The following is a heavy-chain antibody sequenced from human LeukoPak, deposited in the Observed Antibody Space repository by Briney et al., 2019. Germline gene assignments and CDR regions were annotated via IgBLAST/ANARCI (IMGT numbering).Heavy chain of an antibody. CDR2: ISYDGSNK. D-gene: IGHD5-18*01. V-gene: IGHV3-30*18. J-gene: IGHJ4*02. CDR3: AKPYSYGYRLPDY. Sequence: GGSLRLSCAASGFTFSSYGMHWVRQAPGKGLEWVAVISYDGSNKYYADSVKGRFTISRDNSKNTLYLQMNSLGAEDTAVYYCAKPYSYGYRLPDYWGQGTLVTVSS. CDR1: GFTFSSYG.